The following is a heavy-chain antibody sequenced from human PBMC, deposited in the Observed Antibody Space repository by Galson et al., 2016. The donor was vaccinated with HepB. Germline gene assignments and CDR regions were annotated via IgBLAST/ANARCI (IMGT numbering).Heavy chain of an antibody. J-gene: IGHJ5*02. V-gene: IGHV4-39*07. CDR1: GGSISSYY. D-gene: IGHD6-13*01. CDR3: ARVLQLVRGNWFDP. CDR2: IYYVGNT. Sequence: ETLSLTCTVSGGSISSYYWTWIRQPPGKGLEWIGSIYYVGNTYYNPSLKSRVTISVDTSKKQFSLRLTSVTAADTAVYYCARVLQLVRGNWFDPWGQGTLVTVSS.